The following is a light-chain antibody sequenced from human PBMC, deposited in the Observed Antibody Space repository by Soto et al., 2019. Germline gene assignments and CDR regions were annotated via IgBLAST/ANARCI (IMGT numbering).Light chain of an antibody. CDR3: CSYAGSSTV. J-gene: IGLJ2*01. V-gene: IGLV2-23*02. CDR1: SSDVGSYNL. CDR2: EVS. Sequence: ALTQPASVSGSPGQSITISCTGTSSDVGSYNLVSWYQQHPGKAPKLMIYEVSKRPSGVSNRFSGSKSGNTASLTISGLQAEDEADYYCCSYAGSSTVFGGGTKLTVL.